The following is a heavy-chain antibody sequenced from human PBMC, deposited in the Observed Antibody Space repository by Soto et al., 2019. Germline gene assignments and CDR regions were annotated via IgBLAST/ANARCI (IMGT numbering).Heavy chain of an antibody. J-gene: IGHJ6*02. D-gene: IGHD6-13*01. CDR2: IYYSGST. CDR1: GGSIKNYY. Sequence: SETLSLTCTVSGGSIKNYYWSWIRQSPGKGLEYIGYIYYSGSTNYNPSLKSRVTISVDTSKMQFSLRLSSVTAADTAVYYCARAPFVAAPVDVWGPGTTVTVFS. CDR3: ARAPFVAAPVDV. V-gene: IGHV4-59*01.